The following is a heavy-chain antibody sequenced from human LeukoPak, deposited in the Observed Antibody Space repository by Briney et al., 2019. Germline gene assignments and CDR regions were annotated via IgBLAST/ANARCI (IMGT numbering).Heavy chain of an antibody. CDR3: AKGAGEYYYDSSGAYFDY. V-gene: IGHV3-9*01. Sequence: GGSLRLSCAASGFTFDDYAMHWVRQAPGKGLEWVSGISWNSGSIGYADSVKGRFTISIDNAKNSLYLQMNSLRAEDTALYYCAKGAGEYYYDSSGAYFDYWGQGTLVTVSS. D-gene: IGHD3-22*01. CDR2: ISWNSGSI. CDR1: GFTFDDYA. J-gene: IGHJ4*02.